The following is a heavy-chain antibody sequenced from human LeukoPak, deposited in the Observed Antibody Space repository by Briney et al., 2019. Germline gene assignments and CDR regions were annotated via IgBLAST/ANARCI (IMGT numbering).Heavy chain of an antibody. D-gene: IGHD3-3*01. CDR2: IYYSGST. CDR3: ARLETIGWFDP. Sequence: PSETLSLTGTVSGGSISSYYWSWIRQPPGKGLEWIGYIYYSGSTNYNPSLRSRVTISVDTSKNQFSLKVSSVTAADTAVYYCARLETIGWFDPWGQGTLVTVSS. J-gene: IGHJ5*02. V-gene: IGHV4-59*08. CDR1: GGSISSYY.